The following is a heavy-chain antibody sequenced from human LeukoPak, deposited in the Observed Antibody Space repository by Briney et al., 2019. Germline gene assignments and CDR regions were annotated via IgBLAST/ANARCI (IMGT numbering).Heavy chain of an antibody. CDR3: ARGVVAVAFDI. D-gene: IGHD5-12*01. CDR2: MNPNSGNT. J-gene: IGHJ3*02. Sequence: ASVKVSCKASGYTFIGYYMHWVRQATGQGLEWMGWMNPNSGNTGYAQKFQGRVTMTRNTSISTAYMELSSLRSEDTAVYYCARGVVAVAFDIWGQGTMVTVSS. V-gene: IGHV1-8*02. CDR1: GYTFIGYY.